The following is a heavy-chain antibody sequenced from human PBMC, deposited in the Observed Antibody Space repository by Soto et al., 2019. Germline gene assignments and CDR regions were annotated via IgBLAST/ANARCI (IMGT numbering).Heavy chain of an antibody. V-gene: IGHV6-1*01. CDR3: ARGDYYYGLDV. CDR1: GDSVSSNSAA. Sequence: SQTLSLTCAISGDSVSSNSAACNWIRQSPSRGLEWLGRTFYRSRWYNDYAVSVKSQININPDTSKNQFSLHLNSVTPEDTAVYYCARGDYYYGLDVWGQGTTVTVSS. CDR2: TFYRSRWYN. J-gene: IGHJ6*02.